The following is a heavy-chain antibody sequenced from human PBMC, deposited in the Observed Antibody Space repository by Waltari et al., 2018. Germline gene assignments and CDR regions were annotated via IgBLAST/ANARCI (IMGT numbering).Heavy chain of an antibody. CDR2: IRTRSHGGTT. J-gene: IGHJ3*02. Sequence: EVQVVESGGDLVQRGRSLRLSCIGSEFTFDDYAMSWFRQAPGKGLEWVGLIRTRSHGGTTEYAASVKGRFSISRNDFRRIAYLQMNSLKTEDTAVYYCTRVSTVPAAADAFDIWGQGTMVTVSS. CDR1: EFTFDDYA. D-gene: IGHD2-2*01. CDR3: TRVSTVPAAADAFDI. V-gene: IGHV3-49*03.